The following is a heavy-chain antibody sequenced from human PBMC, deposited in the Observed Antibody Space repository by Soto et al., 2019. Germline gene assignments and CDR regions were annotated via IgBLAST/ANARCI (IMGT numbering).Heavy chain of an antibody. Sequence: PGGSLRLSCAASGFTFSSYAMSWVRQAPGKGLEWVSAISGSGGSTYYADSVKGRFTIPRDNSKNTLYLQMNSLRAEDTAVYYCAAVPFLYTDGGYYFDSWGQGTQVTVSS. CDR2: ISGSGGST. CDR3: AAVPFLYTDGGYYFDS. CDR1: GFTFSSYA. D-gene: IGHD2-8*01. J-gene: IGHJ4*02. V-gene: IGHV3-23*01.